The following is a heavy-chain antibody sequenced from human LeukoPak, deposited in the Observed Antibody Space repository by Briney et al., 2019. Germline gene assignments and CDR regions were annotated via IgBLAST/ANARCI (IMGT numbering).Heavy chain of an antibody. V-gene: IGHV1-2*02. Sequence: GASVKVSCKASGGTFSSYAISWVRQAPGQGLEWMGWINPNSGGTNYAQKFQGRVTMTRDTSISTAYMELSRLRSDDTAVYYCARAGYGGNSDYWGQGTLVTVSS. CDR2: INPNSGGT. CDR1: GGTFSSYA. J-gene: IGHJ4*02. D-gene: IGHD4-23*01. CDR3: ARAGYGGNSDY.